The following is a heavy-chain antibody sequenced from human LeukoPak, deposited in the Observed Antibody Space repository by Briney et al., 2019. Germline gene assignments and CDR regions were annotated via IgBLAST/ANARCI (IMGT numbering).Heavy chain of an antibody. V-gene: IGHV3-30*04. CDR2: ISNDGSKK. J-gene: IGHJ1*01. CDR1: GFIFSNYA. Sequence: GGSLRLSCATSGFIFSNYAVNWVRQAPGKGLEWVAVISNDGSKKYYADSVKGRFTISRDISKNTVYLQMNSLRVEDTAVYYCARDVYYDSSRGYLQYWGQGTLVTVSS. D-gene: IGHD3-22*01. CDR3: ARDVYYDSSRGYLQY.